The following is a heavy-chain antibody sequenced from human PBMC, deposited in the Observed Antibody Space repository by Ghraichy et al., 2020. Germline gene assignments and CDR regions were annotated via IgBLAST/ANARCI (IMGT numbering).Heavy chain of an antibody. J-gene: IGHJ5*02. D-gene: IGHD3-22*01. Sequence: GGSLRLSCAASGFTFSSYAMHWVRQAPGKGLEWVAVISYDGSNKYYADSVKGRFTISRDNSKNTLYLQMNSLRAEDTAVYYCARDLVVMWWFDPWGQGTLVTVSS. CDR3: ARDLVVMWWFDP. CDR1: GFTFSSYA. CDR2: ISYDGSNK. V-gene: IGHV3-30-3*01.